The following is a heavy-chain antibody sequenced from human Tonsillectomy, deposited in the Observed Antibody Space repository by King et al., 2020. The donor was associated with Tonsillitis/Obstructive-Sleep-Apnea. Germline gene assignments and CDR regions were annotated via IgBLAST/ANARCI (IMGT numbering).Heavy chain of an antibody. Sequence: VQLVESGAEVKKPGSSVKVSCTASGGTFSSYAISWVRQAPGQGLEWMGRIIPILDITNYAQKFQGRVTITADKSTSTAYMELSSLRSEDTAVYYCAREYCSSTSCYNDYWGQGTLVNVSS. D-gene: IGHD2-2*01. CDR1: GGTFSSYA. CDR3: AREYCSSTSCYNDY. J-gene: IGHJ4*02. CDR2: IIPILDIT. V-gene: IGHV1-69*09.